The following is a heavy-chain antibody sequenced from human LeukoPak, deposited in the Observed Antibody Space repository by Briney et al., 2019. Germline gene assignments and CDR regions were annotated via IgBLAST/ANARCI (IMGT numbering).Heavy chain of an antibody. CDR1: GGSISSYY. D-gene: IGHD4-17*01. CDR2: IYYNGST. J-gene: IGHJ4*02. Sequence: SETLSLTCSVSGGSISSYYWSWTRQPPGKGLEWIGYIYYNGSTIYNPSLKSRVTISVDTSKNQFSLKLSSVTAADTAVYYCASLSRLRRFDYWGQGTLVTVSS. V-gene: IGHV4-59*12. CDR3: ASLSRLRRFDY.